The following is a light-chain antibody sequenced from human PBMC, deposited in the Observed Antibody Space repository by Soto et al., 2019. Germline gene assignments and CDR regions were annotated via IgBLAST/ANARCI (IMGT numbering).Light chain of an antibody. J-gene: IGKJ4*01. Sequence: EMVLTQSPATLALSPGGRATISCRASHGVSSCLGWNQQKHGQAPRLLIYDAPNRATGIPAGFSGSGYGTDFTLTTSSLEPEDVAVYYCQQRSNWPPLTFGGGTKVEIK. CDR1: HGVSSC. V-gene: IGKV3-11*01. CDR2: DAP. CDR3: QQRSNWPPLT.